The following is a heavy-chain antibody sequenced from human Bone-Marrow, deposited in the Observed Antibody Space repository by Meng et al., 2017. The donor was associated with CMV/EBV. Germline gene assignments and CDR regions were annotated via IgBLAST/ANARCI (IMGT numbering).Heavy chain of an antibody. J-gene: IGHJ5*02. V-gene: IGHV3-48*04. CDR3: ARGLAARPSNWFDP. Sequence: GESLKISCAASGFTFSGSAMHWVRQAPGKGLEWVSYISSSSSTIYYADSVKGRFTISRDNAKNSLYLQMNSLRAEDTAVYYCARGLAARPSNWFDPWGQGTLVTGSS. CDR1: GFTFSGSA. CDR2: ISSSSSTI. D-gene: IGHD6-6*01.